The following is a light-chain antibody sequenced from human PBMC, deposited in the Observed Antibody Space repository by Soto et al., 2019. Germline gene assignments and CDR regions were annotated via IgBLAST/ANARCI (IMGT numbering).Light chain of an antibody. J-gene: IGKJ5*01. V-gene: IGKV3-11*01. CDR1: QNISIY. CDR2: DAS. CDR3: QQCNNWPPEIT. Sequence: IVLTQSPATLSLSPGERDTLSCRASQNISIYLAWYQQKPGQAPRLLIYDASNRASSIPARFSGSGPGTGFTLTISSLEPEDFAVYYCQQCNNWPPEITFVQGTRLDI.